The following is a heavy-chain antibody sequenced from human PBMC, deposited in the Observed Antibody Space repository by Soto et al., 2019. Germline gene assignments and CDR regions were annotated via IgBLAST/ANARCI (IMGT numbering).Heavy chain of an antibody. D-gene: IGHD6-13*01. CDR2: INAGNGNT. V-gene: IGHV1-3*01. CDR3: ARDLSGYSSSWLRYYYYGMDV. CDR1: GYTFTSYA. J-gene: IGHJ6*02. Sequence: ASVKVSCKASGYTFTSYAMHWVRQAPGQRLEWMGWINAGNGNTKYSQKFQGRVTITRDTSASTAYMELSSLRSEDTAVYYCARDLSGYSSSWLRYYYYGMDVWGQGTTVTVSS.